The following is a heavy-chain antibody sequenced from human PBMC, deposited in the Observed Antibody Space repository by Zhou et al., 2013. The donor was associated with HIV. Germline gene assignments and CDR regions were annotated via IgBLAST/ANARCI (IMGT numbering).Heavy chain of an antibody. CDR3: ARDPVGVRPDCSSTSCPSGWFDP. D-gene: IGHD2-2*01. J-gene: IGHJ5*02. CDR1: GGTFSSYA. Sequence: QVQLVQSGAEVKKPGSSVKVSCKASGGTFSSYAISWVRQAPGQGLEWMGRIIPILGIANYAQKFQGRVTITADKSTSTAYMELSSLRSEDTAVYYCARDPVGVRPDCSSTSCPSGWFDPWGQGTLVTVSS. V-gene: IGHV1-69*04. CDR2: IIPILGIA.